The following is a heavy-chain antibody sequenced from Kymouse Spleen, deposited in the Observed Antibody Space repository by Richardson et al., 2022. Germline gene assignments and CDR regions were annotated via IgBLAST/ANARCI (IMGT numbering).Heavy chain of an antibody. V-gene: IGHV3-30*18. D-gene: IGHD2-8*01. Sequence: QVQLVESGGGVVQPGRSLRLSCAASGFTFSSYGMHWVRQAPGKGLEWVAVISYDGSNKYYADSVKGRFTISRDNSKNTLYLQMNSLRAEDTAVYYCAKVDCTNGVCYDAFDIWGQGTMVTVSS. CDR1: GFTFSSYG. CDR3: AKVDCTNGVCYDAFDI. CDR2: ISYDGSNK. J-gene: IGHJ3*02.